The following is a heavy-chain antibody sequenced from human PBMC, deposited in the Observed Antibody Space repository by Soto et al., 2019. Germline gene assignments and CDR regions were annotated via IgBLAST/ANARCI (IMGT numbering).Heavy chain of an antibody. Sequence: EVQLLESGGDLVQPGGSLRLSCAASVFDFSNYAVTWVRQAQGKGLEWVSSISRSSNVIYYADSVKGRFIISRDNSKNTLYLQMNRLRAEDTARYYCAKDPNGDYIGAFDDWGQGTLVTVSS. V-gene: IGHV3-23*01. CDR2: ISRSSNVI. J-gene: IGHJ4*02. D-gene: IGHD4-17*01. CDR3: AKDPNGDYIGAFDD. CDR1: VFDFSNYA.